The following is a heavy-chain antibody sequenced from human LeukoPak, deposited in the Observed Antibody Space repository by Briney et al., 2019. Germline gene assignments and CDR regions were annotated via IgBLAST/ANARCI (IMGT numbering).Heavy chain of an antibody. V-gene: IGHV1-46*01. CDR1: GSTFTSSY. D-gene: IGHD6-13*01. CDR3: AADSSSWYSFDC. J-gene: IGHJ4*02. Sequence: GASVKVSCKASGSTFTSSYMHWGRQAPGQGLEGWGIINPSGGSTSSAQKLPGRVTMTRDMSTSTAYMELSSLRSEDTAVYYCAADSSSWYSFDCCSQGTLVTVHS. CDR2: INPSGGST.